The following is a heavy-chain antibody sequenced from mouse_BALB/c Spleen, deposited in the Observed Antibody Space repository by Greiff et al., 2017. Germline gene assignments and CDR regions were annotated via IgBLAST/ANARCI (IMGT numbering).Heavy chain of an antibody. CDR2: IRLKSNNYAT. V-gene: IGHV6-6*02. CDR3: TRVARATYAMDY. Sequence: EVKLEESGGGLVQPGGSMKLSCVASGFTFSNYWMNWVRQSPEKGLEWVAEIRLKSNNYATHYAESVKGRFTISRDDSKSSVYLQMNNLRAEDTGIYYCTRVARATYAMDYWGQGTSVTVSS. D-gene: IGHD3-1*01. CDR1: GFTFSNYW. J-gene: IGHJ4*01.